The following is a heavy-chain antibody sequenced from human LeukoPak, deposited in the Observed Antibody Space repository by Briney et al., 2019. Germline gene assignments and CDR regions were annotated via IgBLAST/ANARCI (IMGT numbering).Heavy chain of an antibody. CDR2: IYTSGST. Sequence: SETLSLTCTVSGGSISSGGYYWSWIRQPAGKGLEWIGRIYTSGSTNYNPSLKSRVTMSVDTSKNQFSLKLSSVTAADTAVYYCARDRYCSGGSCYSWFEPWGQGTLVTVSS. J-gene: IGHJ5*02. D-gene: IGHD2-15*01. CDR3: ARDRYCSGGSCYSWFEP. V-gene: IGHV4-61*02. CDR1: GGSISSGGYY.